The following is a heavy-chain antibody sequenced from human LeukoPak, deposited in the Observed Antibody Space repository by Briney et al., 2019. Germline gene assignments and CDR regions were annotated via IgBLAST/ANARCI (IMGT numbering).Heavy chain of an antibody. V-gene: IGHV3-33*01. Sequence: GRSLRLSCAASGFTFSSYGMHWVRQAPGKGLEWVAVIWYDGSNKYYADSVKGRFTISRDNSKNTVYLQMNSLRAEDTAVYYCARDQDPRSDSSGYNEGYWGQGTMVTVSS. CDR1: GFTFSSYG. J-gene: IGHJ3*01. CDR3: ARDQDPRSDSSGYNEGY. D-gene: IGHD3-22*01. CDR2: IWYDGSNK.